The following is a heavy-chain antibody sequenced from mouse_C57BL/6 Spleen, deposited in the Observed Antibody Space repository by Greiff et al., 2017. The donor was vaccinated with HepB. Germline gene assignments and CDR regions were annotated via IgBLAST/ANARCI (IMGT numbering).Heavy chain of an antibody. V-gene: IGHV1-64*01. J-gene: IGHJ2*01. Sequence: QVQLKQPGAELVKPGASVKLSCKASGYTFTSYWMHWVKQRPGQGLEWIGMIHPNSGSTNYNEKFKSKATLTVDKSSSTAYMQLSSLTSEDSAVYYCARPPIYYDLYFDYWGQGTTLTVSS. D-gene: IGHD2-4*01. CDR2: IHPNSGST. CDR3: ARPPIYYDLYFDY. CDR1: GYTFTSYW.